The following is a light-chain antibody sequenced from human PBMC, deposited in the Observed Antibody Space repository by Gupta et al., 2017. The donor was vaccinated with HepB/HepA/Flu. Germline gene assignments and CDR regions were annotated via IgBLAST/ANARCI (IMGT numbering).Light chain of an antibody. J-gene: IGLJ1*01. V-gene: IGLV2-11*01. CDR3: FSDAGSYTYV. CDR2: DVS. Sequence: SALTQPRSVSGSPGQTATITCTGTSSDVGGYNYVCWYQQHAGKPLKLMIYDVSRRPAGVPGRFSGSESGNAASLTISGLEEEEDADYYYFSDAGSYTYVFGTGTKVTVL. CDR1: SSDVGGYNY.